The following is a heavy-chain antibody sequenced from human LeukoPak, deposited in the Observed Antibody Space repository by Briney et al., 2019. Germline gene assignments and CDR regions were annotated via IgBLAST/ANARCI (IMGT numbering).Heavy chain of an antibody. J-gene: IGHJ4*02. V-gene: IGHV3-30-3*01. CDR3: ARGTPYTSSSDFDY. D-gene: IGHD6-6*01. Sequence: PGGSLRLSCAASAFTFSKYAMHWVRQAPGKGLEWVALISYDGSNKYYTDSVKGRFTISRDNSKNTLYLHLNSLRAEDTAVYYCARGTPYTSSSDFDYWGQGTLVTVSS. CDR2: ISYDGSNK. CDR1: AFTFSKYA.